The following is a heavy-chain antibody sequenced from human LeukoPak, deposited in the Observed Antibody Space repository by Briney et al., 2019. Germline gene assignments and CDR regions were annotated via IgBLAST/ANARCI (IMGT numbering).Heavy chain of an antibody. CDR1: GFTFSNAW. CDR2: TKGKTYGGTT. J-gene: IGHJ4*02. D-gene: IGHD2-2*01. Sequence: PGGSLRLSCAASGFTFSNAWMSWVRQAPGKGLELVGRTKGKTYGGTTDYAAPVKGRFNISRDDSKNPLDMQMNSLKTEDTAVYYCTTRRLYCTSTTCSRSQVAYWGQGTLVTVSS. CDR3: TTRRLYCTSTTCSRSQVAY. V-gene: IGHV3-15*01.